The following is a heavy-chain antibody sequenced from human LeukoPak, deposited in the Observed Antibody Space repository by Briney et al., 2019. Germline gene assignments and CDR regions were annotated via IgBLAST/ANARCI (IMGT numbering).Heavy chain of an antibody. CDR2: INPNSGGT. J-gene: IGHJ5*02. CDR1: GYTFTGYY. D-gene: IGHD2-15*01. Sequence: ASVKVSCKASGYTFTGYYMHWVRQAPGQGLEWMGWINPNSGGTNYAQKFQGRVTMTRDTSISTAYMELSRLRSDDTAVYYCARGERTGYCSGGSCPNNWFDPWGQGTLVTVSS. CDR3: ARGERTGYCSGGSCPNNWFDP. V-gene: IGHV1-2*02.